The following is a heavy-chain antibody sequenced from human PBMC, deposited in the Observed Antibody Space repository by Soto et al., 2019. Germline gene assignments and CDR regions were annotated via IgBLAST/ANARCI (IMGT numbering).Heavy chain of an antibody. CDR2: ISAQNGNT. CDR1: GYTFSSYG. Sequence: QVQLMQSGPEVKKPGASVKVSCKASGYTFSSYGISWVRQAPGQGLEWMGWISAQNGNTEYAQSLQGRVSMTTDTSTSTAYMELRSLRSDDTAVYYCARDTMITANWFDPWGQGTLVTVSS. J-gene: IGHJ5*02. CDR3: ARDTMITANWFDP. D-gene: IGHD3-22*01. V-gene: IGHV1-18*01.